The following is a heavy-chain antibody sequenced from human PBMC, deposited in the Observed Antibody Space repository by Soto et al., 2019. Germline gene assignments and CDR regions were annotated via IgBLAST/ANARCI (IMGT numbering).Heavy chain of an antibody. V-gene: IGHV5-51*01. Sequence: GESLKNRYKGSAYTFEHYWICWVRQMPGKGPEWMGIIYPGDSDTKYNPSFQGQVTISADKSITTTYLQSSSLRASDTAIFYCVAPRLHRGTDVWGQTT. CDR1: AYTFEHYW. CDR2: IYPGDSDT. J-gene: IGHJ6*02. D-gene: IGHD2-15*01. CDR3: VAPRLHRGTDV.